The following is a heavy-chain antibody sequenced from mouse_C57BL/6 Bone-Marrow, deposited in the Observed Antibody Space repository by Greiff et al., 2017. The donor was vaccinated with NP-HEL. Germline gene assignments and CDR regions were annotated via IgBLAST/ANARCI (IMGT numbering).Heavy chain of an antibody. CDR1: GYTFTSYW. Sequence: QVQLQQPGAELVRPGTSVKLSCKASGYTFTSYWMHWVKQRPGQGLEWIGVIDPSDSYTNYNQQFKGKATLTVDTSSNTAYMQLSSLTAEDSAVFSGACVCTMVEWFAYWGRGQLATVTA. V-gene: IGHV1-59*01. J-gene: IGHJ3*01. D-gene: IGHD2-2*01. CDR2: IDPSDSYT. CDR3: ACVCTMVEWFAY.